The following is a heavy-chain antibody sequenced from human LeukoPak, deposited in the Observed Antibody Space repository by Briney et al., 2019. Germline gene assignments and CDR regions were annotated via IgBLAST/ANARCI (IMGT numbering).Heavy chain of an antibody. CDR2: IIPIFGTA. Sequence: GASVKVSCKASGGTFSSYAIGWVRQAPGQGLEWMGGIIPIFGTANYAQKFQGRVTITADESTSTAYMELSSLRSEDTAVYYCARDSGSYSGYDNFDYWGQGTLVTVSS. J-gene: IGHJ4*02. CDR3: ARDSGSYSGYDNFDY. V-gene: IGHV1-69*13. CDR1: GGTFSSYA. D-gene: IGHD5-12*01.